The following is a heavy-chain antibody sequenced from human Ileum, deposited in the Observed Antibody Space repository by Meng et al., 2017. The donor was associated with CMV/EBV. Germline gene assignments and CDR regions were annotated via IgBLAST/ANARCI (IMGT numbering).Heavy chain of an antibody. V-gene: IGHV1-46*01. J-gene: IGHJ4*02. Sequence: SCKASGYSFTFYYIHWVRQVPGQGLAWMGMINPSSGFTAYAQQFQGRVSITRDTSTGSVYLELSSMRSEDTAMYYCARLGSTSGVDYWGQGTLVTVSS. CDR3: ARLGSTSGVDY. CDR1: GYSFTFYY. CDR2: INPSSGFT. D-gene: IGHD6-13*01.